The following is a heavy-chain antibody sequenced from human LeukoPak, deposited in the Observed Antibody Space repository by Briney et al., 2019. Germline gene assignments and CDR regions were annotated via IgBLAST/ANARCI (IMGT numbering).Heavy chain of an antibody. D-gene: IGHD3-9*01. CDR2: MNPNSGNT. Sequence: ASVKVSCKASGYTFTSYDINWVRQATGQGLEWMGWMNPNSGNTGYAQKFQGRVTMTRNTSISTSYMELSSLRSEDTAVYYCASSYDILTGSEAFDIWGQGTMVTVSS. CDR1: GYTFTSYD. J-gene: IGHJ3*02. CDR3: ASSYDILTGSEAFDI. V-gene: IGHV1-8*01.